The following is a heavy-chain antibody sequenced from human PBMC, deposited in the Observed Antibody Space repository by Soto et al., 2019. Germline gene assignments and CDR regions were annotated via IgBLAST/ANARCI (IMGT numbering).Heavy chain of an antibody. V-gene: IGHV4-61*01. Sequence: QVHLQESGPGLIKPSETLSLTCSVSCASVTNDSYHWTWIRQPPGKGLEWIGQTGRTNYNPSLKSRITVAEGTSNTLFSPTVYSVTAADTAIYYCAIYKAGAGGNGFWGQGTLLIV. J-gene: IGHJ4*02. D-gene: IGHD6-19*01. CDR1: CASVTNDSYH. CDR3: AIYKAGAGGNGF. CDR2: QTGRT.